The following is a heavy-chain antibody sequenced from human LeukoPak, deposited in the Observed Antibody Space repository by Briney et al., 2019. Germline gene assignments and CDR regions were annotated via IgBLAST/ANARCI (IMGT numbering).Heavy chain of an antibody. V-gene: IGHV3-7*01. CDR1: GFTFSSYW. J-gene: IGHJ4*01. D-gene: IGHD6-13*01. Sequence: GGSLRLSCGDSGFTFSSYWMNWVRQAPGKGLEWVASIKQDGGEKSYVDSVKGRFTISRDNAKNSLYLQMSSLRAEDTAVYYCARDGTAAGLYFDLWGQGTLVTVSS. CDR3: ARDGTAAGLYFDL. CDR2: IKQDGGEK.